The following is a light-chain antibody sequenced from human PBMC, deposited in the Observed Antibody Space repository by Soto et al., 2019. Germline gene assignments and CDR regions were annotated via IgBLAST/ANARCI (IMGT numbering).Light chain of an antibody. V-gene: IGKV2-30*02. Sequence: DVVMTQSPLSLPVTLGQPASISCRSSQSLIHSDGSTYLSWFQQRPGQSPRRLIYEVSDRDSGVPDRFSGIGSGTDFTLKISRVEAEDVGVYYCMQGTHWPWTFGQGTEVEIK. J-gene: IGKJ1*01. CDR1: QSLIHSDGSTY. CDR3: MQGTHWPWT. CDR2: EVS.